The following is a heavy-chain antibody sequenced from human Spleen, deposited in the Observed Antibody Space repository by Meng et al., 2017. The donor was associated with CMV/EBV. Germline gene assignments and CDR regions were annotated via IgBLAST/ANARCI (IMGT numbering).Heavy chain of an antibody. Sequence: KVSCKTSGYTFSNYGINWVRQAPGQGLEWMGWITAYNGHTNYAHKFQGRVTMTTDTSTSTAFMELRSLRSDDTAVYYCAREGVATDFWGQGTLVTVSS. CDR3: AREGVATDF. CDR2: ITAYNGHT. CDR1: GYTFSNYG. V-gene: IGHV1-18*01. D-gene: IGHD5-12*01. J-gene: IGHJ4*02.